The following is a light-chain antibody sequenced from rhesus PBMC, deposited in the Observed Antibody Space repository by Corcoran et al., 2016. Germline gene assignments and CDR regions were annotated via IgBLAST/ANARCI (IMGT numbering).Light chain of an antibody. CDR1: TGISTY. CDR3: HQHTSYPRT. CDR2: YAS. Sequence: DIQMTQSPSSLSASAGDTVTITCRASTGISTYSAWYQQKPGKAQKPLIYYASNLESGVPSRFSGSGSVTDVTLTVISLQPEDFAIYYCHQHTSYPRTFGQGAKVEIK. J-gene: IGKJ1*01. V-gene: IGKV1S14*01.